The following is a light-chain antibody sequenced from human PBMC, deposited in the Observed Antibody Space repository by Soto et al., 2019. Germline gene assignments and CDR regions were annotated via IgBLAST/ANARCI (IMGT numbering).Light chain of an antibody. J-gene: IGKJ4*01. CDR1: PGVSSN. CDR3: QQRSNWPPVLT. Sequence: EIVVTQSPATLSVSPGERATLSCRASPGVSSNLAWYQQKPGQAPRLLIYGASNRATGIPARFGGSGSGTNFTLTISSLEPEDSAVYYCQQRSNWPPVLTFGGGTKVEIK. V-gene: IGKV3-11*01. CDR2: GAS.